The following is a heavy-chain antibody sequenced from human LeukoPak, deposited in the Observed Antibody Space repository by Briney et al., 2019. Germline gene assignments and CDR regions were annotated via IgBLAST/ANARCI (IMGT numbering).Heavy chain of an antibody. D-gene: IGHD3-10*01. Sequence: ASVKVSCKTAGYSFSAYCVHWVRQAPGQGLEWMGWINPNSGGTNYEQNFQGRVTMTRDTSISTVYMELSRLRSDDTAVYYCTRDYNSGIYGWFGLWGQGTLVTVSS. CDR3: TRDYNSGIYGWFGL. CDR1: GYSFSAYC. J-gene: IGHJ5*02. V-gene: IGHV1-2*02. CDR2: INPNSGGT.